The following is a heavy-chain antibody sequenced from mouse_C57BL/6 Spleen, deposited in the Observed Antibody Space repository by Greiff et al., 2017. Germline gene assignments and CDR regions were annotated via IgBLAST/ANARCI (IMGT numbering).Heavy chain of an antibody. J-gene: IGHJ1*03. CDR1: GYTFTSYW. CDR3: ARIYYYGSSYDWYFDV. V-gene: IGHV1-55*01. CDR2: IYPGSGST. D-gene: IGHD1-1*01. Sequence: VQLQQPGAELVKPGASVKMSCKASGYTFTSYWIPWVKQRPGQGLEWIGDIYPGSGSTNYNEKFKSKATLTVDTSSSTAYMQLSSLTSEDSAVYYCARIYYYGSSYDWYFDVWGTGTTVTVSS.